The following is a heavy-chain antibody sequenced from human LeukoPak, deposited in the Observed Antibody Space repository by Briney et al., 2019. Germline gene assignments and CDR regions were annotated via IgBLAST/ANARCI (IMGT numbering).Heavy chain of an antibody. CDR2: INQDGSEK. V-gene: IGHV3-7*01. D-gene: IGHD3-10*01. J-gene: IGHJ4*02. CDR1: GFTFSSYE. Sequence: GGSLRLSCAASGFTFSSYEMTWVRQAPGKGLEWVANINQDGSEKYYVASVKGRFTVSRDNAKNSLYLQMNSLRAEDTAVYYCXXXXXTXYNVXYYYFDYWGQGALVTVSS. CDR3: XXXXXTXYNVXYYYFDY.